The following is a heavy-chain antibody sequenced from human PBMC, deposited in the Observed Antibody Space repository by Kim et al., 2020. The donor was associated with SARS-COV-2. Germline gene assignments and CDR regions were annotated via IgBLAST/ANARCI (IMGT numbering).Heavy chain of an antibody. V-gene: IGHV3-21*01. Sequence: GGSLRLSCAASGFTFSSYSMNWVRQAPGKGLEWVSSISSSSYIYYADSVKGRFTISRDNAKNSLYLQMNSLRAEDTAVYYCARDLTILWFGELLSPNWFDPWGQGTLVTVSS. J-gene: IGHJ5*02. CDR3: ARDLTILWFGELLSPNWFDP. D-gene: IGHD3-10*01. CDR2: ISSSSYI. CDR1: GFTFSSYS.